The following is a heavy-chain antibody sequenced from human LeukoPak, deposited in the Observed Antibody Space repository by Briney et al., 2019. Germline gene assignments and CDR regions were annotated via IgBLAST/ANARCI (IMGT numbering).Heavy chain of an antibody. Sequence: GGSLRLSCAASGFTFNDSAMHWVRQTPEKGLEWVSGISWKSDNIAYVDSVKGRFTISRDNRKNPLYLQMDSLRPEDTALYYCVKDGGSYGSGSNSFSHWGQGTLVIVS. CDR2: ISWKSDNI. CDR1: GFTFNDSA. J-gene: IGHJ4*02. V-gene: IGHV3-9*01. CDR3: VKDGGSYGSGSNSFSH. D-gene: IGHD3-10*01.